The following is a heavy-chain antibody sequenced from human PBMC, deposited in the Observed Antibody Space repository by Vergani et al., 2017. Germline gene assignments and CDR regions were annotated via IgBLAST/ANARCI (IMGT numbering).Heavy chain of an antibody. J-gene: IGHJ4*02. CDR2: IYNRVTT. CDR3: AKVSRRGSIPD. Sequence: QLQESGPGLVKPSQTLSLTCSVSGDSITSGDYFWSWIRQSPEKGLEWIGYIYNRVTTYYNPSLKSRVTISEDTSKNQFSLTLVSVTATDTALYYCAKVSRRGSIPDWGQGILVTVSS. CDR1: GDSITSGDYF. D-gene: IGHD2-21*01. V-gene: IGHV4-30-4*08.